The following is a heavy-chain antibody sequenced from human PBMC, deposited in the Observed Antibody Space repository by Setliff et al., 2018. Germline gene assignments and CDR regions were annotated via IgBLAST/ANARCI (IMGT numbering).Heavy chain of an antibody. D-gene: IGHD1-26*01. CDR3: AGDRSLGATRRLAY. J-gene: IGHJ4*02. CDR1: GYTFANYG. V-gene: IGHV1-3*01. Sequence: ASVKVSCKASGYTFANYGLHWVRQAPGQRLEWMGWINAGNGDTKFSQKFQDTITMTADTSARTAYMELRSLRSDDTAVYYCAGDRSLGATRRLAYWGQGTLVTVSS. CDR2: INAGNGDT.